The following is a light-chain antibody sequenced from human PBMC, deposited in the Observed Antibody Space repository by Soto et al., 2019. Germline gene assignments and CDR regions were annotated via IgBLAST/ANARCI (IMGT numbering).Light chain of an antibody. CDR3: QQFGSSPLFT. CDR2: GAS. V-gene: IGKV3-20*01. Sequence: EIVLTQSPGTLSLSPGERATLSCRASQSVSSSYLAWYQQKPGQARRLLIFGASSRATGIQDRFSGSGSGTDFTLTISRLEPEDLAVYYCQQFGSSPLFTFGPGTKVDDK. J-gene: IGKJ3*01. CDR1: QSVSSSY.